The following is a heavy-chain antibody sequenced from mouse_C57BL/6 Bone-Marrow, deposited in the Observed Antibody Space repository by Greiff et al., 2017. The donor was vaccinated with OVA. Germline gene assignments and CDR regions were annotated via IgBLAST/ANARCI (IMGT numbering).Heavy chain of an antibody. CDR3: ASRQGNLLLRFNWYFDV. CDR2: ISSGGSYS. Sequence: EVHLVESGGDLVKPGGSLKLSCAASGFTFSSSGMSWVRQTPDKRLEWVATISSGGSYSYYPDSVKGRFTISSDNAKNTLYLQRSSLKSEDTAMYYCASRQGNLLLRFNWYFDVWGTGTTVTVSS. CDR1: GFTFSSSG. D-gene: IGHD1-1*01. V-gene: IGHV5-6*01. J-gene: IGHJ1*03.